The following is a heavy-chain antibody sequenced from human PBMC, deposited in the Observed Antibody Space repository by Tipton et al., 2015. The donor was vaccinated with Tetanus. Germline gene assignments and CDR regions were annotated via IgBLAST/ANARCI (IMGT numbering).Heavy chain of an antibody. CDR1: GYIFNNYW. D-gene: IGHD2-8*01. J-gene: IGHJ4*02. Sequence: MQLVQSGGEVKKPGESLKISCKGSGYIFNNYWIGWVRQKPGKGLEWMGIIYPGDSDTRYSPSFQGQVTISVDKSINTAYLQWGSLKASDTSMFYCARAHCTDGVCNFDFWGQGALVTVAS. CDR2: IYPGDSDT. V-gene: IGHV5-51*01. CDR3: ARAHCTDGVCNFDF.